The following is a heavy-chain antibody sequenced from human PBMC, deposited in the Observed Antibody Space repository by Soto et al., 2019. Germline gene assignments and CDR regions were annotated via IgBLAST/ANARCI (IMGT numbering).Heavy chain of an antibody. Sequence: GGSLRLSCAASGFTFSSYAMSWVRQAPGKGLEWVSAISGSGGSTYYADSVKGRFTITRDNSKNTLYLQMNSLRAEDTAVYYCAKPITMIVVVNSFDYWGQGTLVTVSS. V-gene: IGHV3-23*01. CDR3: AKPITMIVVVNSFDY. CDR2: ISGSGGST. D-gene: IGHD3-22*01. J-gene: IGHJ4*02. CDR1: GFTFSSYA.